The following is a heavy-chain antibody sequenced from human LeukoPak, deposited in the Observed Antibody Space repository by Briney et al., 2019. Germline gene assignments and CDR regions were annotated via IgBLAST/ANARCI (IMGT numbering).Heavy chain of an antibody. CDR2: IGAAGDP. CDR1: GFTFSSYD. CDR3: ARALSSGWYVFDY. V-gene: IGHV3-13*05. J-gene: IGHJ4*02. Sequence: PGGSLRLSCAASGFTFSSYDMHWVRQPTGKGLEWVSAIGAAGDPYYPGSVNRRFTISRENAKSSLYLQMNSLRAGDTAVYYCARALSSGWYVFDYWGQGTLVTVSS. D-gene: IGHD6-19*01.